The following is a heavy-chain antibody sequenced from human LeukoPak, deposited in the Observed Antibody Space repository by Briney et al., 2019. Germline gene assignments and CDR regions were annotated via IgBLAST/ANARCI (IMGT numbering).Heavy chain of an antibody. CDR1: GGSISSYY. J-gene: IGHJ5*02. CDR2: IYYSGST. CDR3: ARGGYYYGSGSLNWFDP. Sequence: SETLSLTCTVSGGSISSYYWSWIRQPPGKGLEWIGDIYYSGSTKYNPSLKSRVTISVDTSKNQFSLKLSSVTAADTAVYYCARGGYYYGSGSLNWFDPWGQGTLVTVSS. V-gene: IGHV4-59*01. D-gene: IGHD3-10*01.